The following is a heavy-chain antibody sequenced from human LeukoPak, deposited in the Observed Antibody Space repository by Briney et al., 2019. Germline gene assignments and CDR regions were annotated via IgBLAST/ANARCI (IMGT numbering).Heavy chain of an antibody. CDR3: ARDQPPD. Sequence: GVLRLSWSGSGFTFSWYLITWVRQAPGKGLEWVANIKDDGSQKYYVDSVKGRFTISRDNAKNSLYLQMNSLGAEDTAVYYCARDQPPDWGQGTLVTVSS. J-gene: IGHJ4*02. D-gene: IGHD2-2*01. CDR1: GFTFSWYL. V-gene: IGHV3-7*01. CDR2: IKDDGSQK.